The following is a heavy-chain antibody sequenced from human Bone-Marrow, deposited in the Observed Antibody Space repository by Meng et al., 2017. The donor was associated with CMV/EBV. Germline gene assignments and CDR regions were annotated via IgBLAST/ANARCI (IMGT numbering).Heavy chain of an antibody. V-gene: IGHV3-11*01. Sequence: SLKISCASSGFTFSDYYMSWIRQAPGKGLEWTSYIRSSGDIIYYADSVKGRFTISRDNANNSLDLQINNLRAEDTAVYYCAAGYTSAWTPPGYWGQGTLVTVSS. CDR1: GFTFSDYY. CDR3: AAGYTSAWTPPGY. CDR2: IRSSGDII. D-gene: IGHD6-19*01. J-gene: IGHJ4*02.